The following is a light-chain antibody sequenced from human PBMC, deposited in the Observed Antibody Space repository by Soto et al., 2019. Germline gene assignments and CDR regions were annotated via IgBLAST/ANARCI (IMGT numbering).Light chain of an antibody. J-gene: IGLJ1*01. CDR3: SSYTSSSTYV. Sequence: ALTQPASVSGSPGQSIAISCTGTSSDVGGYNYVSWYQQHPGKAPKLMVYDVSNRPSGVSNRFSGSKSGNTASLTISGLQAEDEADYYCSSYTSSSTYVFGTGT. CDR1: SSDVGGYNY. V-gene: IGLV2-14*01. CDR2: DVS.